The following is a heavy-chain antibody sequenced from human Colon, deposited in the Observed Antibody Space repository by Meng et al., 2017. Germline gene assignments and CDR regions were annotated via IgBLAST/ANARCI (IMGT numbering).Heavy chain of an antibody. CDR2: INHSGST. Sequence: QGQLQQWGAGLLKPSETLSLTCAVYGGPFSGYYWSWIRQPPGKGLEWIGEINHSGSTNYNPSLKSRVTISVDTSKNQFSLKLSSVTAADTAVYYCARGWGYCSSTSCYFLDYWGQGTLVTVSS. V-gene: IGHV4-34*01. J-gene: IGHJ4*02. CDR3: ARGWGYCSSTSCYFLDY. D-gene: IGHD2-2*01. CDR1: GGPFSGYY.